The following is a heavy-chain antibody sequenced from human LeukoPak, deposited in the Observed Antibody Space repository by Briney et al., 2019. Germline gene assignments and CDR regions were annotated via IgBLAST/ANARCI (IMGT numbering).Heavy chain of an antibody. Sequence: GGSLRLSCAASGFTFSSYAMIWVRQAPGKGLEWVAAISGSGGSTYYADSVKGRFTISRDNSKNTLYLDMNSLRAEDTAVYYCAKVTYYDSSGSFDYWGQGTLVTVSS. CDR2: ISGSGGST. D-gene: IGHD3-22*01. J-gene: IGHJ4*02. V-gene: IGHV3-23*01. CDR1: GFTFSSYA. CDR3: AKVTYYDSSGSFDY.